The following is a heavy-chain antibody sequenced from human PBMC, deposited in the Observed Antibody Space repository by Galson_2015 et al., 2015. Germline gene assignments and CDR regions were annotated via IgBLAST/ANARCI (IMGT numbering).Heavy chain of an antibody. CDR3: AKHTGAAARLGFDP. D-gene: IGHD7-27*01. V-gene: IGHV3-23*01. Sequence: SLRLSCAASGFTFSSYAMNWVRQAPGKGLEWVSTIIGSGGSTYYADSVKGRFTVSRDNSKNTLYLQMNSVRAEDTAVYYCAKHTGAAARLGFDPWGQGSLVTVSS. J-gene: IGHJ5*02. CDR1: GFTFSSYA. CDR2: IIGSGGST.